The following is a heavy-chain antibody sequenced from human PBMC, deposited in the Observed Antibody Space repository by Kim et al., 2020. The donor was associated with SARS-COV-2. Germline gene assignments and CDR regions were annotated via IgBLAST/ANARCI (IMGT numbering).Heavy chain of an antibody. CDR3: ARGKLGTPFDY. J-gene: IGHJ4*02. CDR1: GGSFSGYY. V-gene: IGHV4-34*01. Sequence: SETLSLTCAVYGGSFSGYYWSWIRQPPGKGLEWIGEINHSGSTNYNPSLKSRVTISVDTSKNQFSLKLSSVTAADTAVYYCARGKLGTPFDYWGQGTLVTVSS. CDR2: INHSGST. D-gene: IGHD7-27*01.